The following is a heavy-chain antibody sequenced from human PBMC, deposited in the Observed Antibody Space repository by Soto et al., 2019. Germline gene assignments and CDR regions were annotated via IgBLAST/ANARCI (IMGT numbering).Heavy chain of an antibody. V-gene: IGHV1-18*04. D-gene: IGHD2-8*01. J-gene: IGHJ4*02. CDR3: AAMRYCTNGVCYTFDY. CDR2: ISAYNGNT. CDR1: GYTFTGYY. Sequence: ASVKVSCKASGYTFTGYYMHWVRQAPGQGLEWMGWISAYNGNTNYAQKLQGRVTMTTDTSTRTAYMELRSLRSDDTAVYYCAAMRYCTNGVCYTFDYWGQGTLVTVS.